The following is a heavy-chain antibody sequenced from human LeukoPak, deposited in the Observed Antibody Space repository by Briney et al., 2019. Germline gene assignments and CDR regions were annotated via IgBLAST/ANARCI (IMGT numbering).Heavy chain of an antibody. D-gene: IGHD3-22*01. CDR1: GGSISSYY. J-gene: IGHJ4*02. CDR3: ARDREYYYDSSGPRIGYYFDY. V-gene: IGHV4-4*09. CDR2: IYTSGST. Sequence: SETLSLTCTVSGGSISSYYWSWIRQPPGKGLEWIGYIYTSGSTNYNPSLKSRVTISVDTPKNQFSLKLSSVTAADTAVYYCARDREYYYDSSGPRIGYYFDYWGQGTLVTVSS.